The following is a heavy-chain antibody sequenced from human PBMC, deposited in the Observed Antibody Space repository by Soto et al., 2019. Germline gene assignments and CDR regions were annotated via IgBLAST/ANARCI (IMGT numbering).Heavy chain of an antibody. Sequence: EVQLVQSGAEVKKPGESLRISCKVSGYSFTSYWINWVRQMPGKGPECMGRIDPADSNTNYSPAFQGHVTFSTDTSINTAYLQWSSLKASDTAMYYCARIVTSGPDYWGQGTLVTVSS. CDR1: GYSFTSYW. CDR3: ARIVTSGPDY. D-gene: IGHD1-26*01. J-gene: IGHJ4*02. V-gene: IGHV5-10-1*01. CDR2: IDPADSNT.